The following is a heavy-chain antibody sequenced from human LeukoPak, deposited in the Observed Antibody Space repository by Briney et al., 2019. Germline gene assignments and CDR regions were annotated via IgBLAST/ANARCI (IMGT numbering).Heavy chain of an antibody. CDR3: ARARGVYYFDY. CDR2: VSSSSSYI. D-gene: IGHD5/OR15-5a*01. V-gene: IGHV3-21*01. Sequence: PGGSLRLSCAASGFTFNNYDMNWVRQAPGKGLEWVSSVSSSSSYIYYADSVKGRFTISRDNAKNSLYLQMNSLRAEDTAVYYCARARGVYYFDYWGQGTLVTVSS. CDR1: GFTFNNYD. J-gene: IGHJ4*02.